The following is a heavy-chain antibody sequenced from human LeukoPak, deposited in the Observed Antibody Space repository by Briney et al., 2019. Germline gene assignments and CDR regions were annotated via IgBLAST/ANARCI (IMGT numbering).Heavy chain of an antibody. J-gene: IGHJ5*02. CDR2: INPNSGGT. V-gene: IGHV1-2*02. CDR3: ARDASRIPGWFDP. CDR1: GYTFTGYY. Sequence: ASVKLSCKASGYTFTGYYMHWVRQAPGQGLEWMGWINPNSGGTNYAQKFQGRVTMTRDTSISTAYMELSRLRSDDTAVYYCARDASRIPGWFDPWGQGTLVTVSS. D-gene: IGHD1-20*01.